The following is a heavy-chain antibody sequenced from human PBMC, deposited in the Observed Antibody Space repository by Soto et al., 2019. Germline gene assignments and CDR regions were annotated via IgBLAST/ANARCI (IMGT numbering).Heavy chain of an antibody. Sequence: QVQLVESGGGVVQPGRSLRLSCAASGFTFSSYGMHWVRQAPGKGLEWVAVISYDGSNKYYADSVKGRFTISRDNSKNTLYMQMNSLRAEDTAVYYCAKAGSSSSYYSYGMDVWGQGTTVTVSS. CDR1: GFTFSSYG. CDR3: AKAGSSSSYYSYGMDV. D-gene: IGHD6-6*01. V-gene: IGHV3-30*18. CDR2: ISYDGSNK. J-gene: IGHJ6*02.